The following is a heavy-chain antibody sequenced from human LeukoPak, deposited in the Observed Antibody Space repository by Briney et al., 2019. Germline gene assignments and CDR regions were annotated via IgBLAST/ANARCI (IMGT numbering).Heavy chain of an antibody. Sequence: PGRSLRLSCAASGFTFSSYAMHWVRQAPGRGLEWVAVISYDGSNKYYADSVKGRFTISRDNSKNTLYLQMNSLRAEDTAVYYCARDKPPYSGSYYDSLDYWGQGTLGTVSS. D-gene: IGHD1-26*01. V-gene: IGHV3-30*04. CDR1: GFTFSSYA. CDR2: ISYDGSNK. J-gene: IGHJ4*02. CDR3: ARDKPPYSGSYYDSLDY.